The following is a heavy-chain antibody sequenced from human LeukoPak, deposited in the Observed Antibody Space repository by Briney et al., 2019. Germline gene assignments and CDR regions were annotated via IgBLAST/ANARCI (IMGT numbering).Heavy chain of an antibody. CDR1: GYILTSHW. Sequence: GESLKIYCQGSGYILTSHWIGWVRQMSGKGLEWMGIIYPGDSDTRYSPSFQGQVTISADKSISTAYLQWSSLKASDTAMYYCALSDSSGYMFEYWGQGTLVTVSS. CDR2: IYPGDSDT. CDR3: ALSDSSGYMFEY. J-gene: IGHJ4*02. D-gene: IGHD3-22*01. V-gene: IGHV5-51*01.